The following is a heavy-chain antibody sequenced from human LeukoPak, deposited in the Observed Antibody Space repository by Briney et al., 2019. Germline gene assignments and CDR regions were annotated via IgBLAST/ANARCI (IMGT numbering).Heavy chain of an antibody. Sequence: GGSLRLSCAASGLTFSSYSMNWVRQAPGKGLEWVSYISSSTTTIYYADSVKGRFTISRDNAKNSLYLQMNSLRNEDTAVYYCARASPGFDYWGQGTLVTVSS. CDR2: ISSSTTTI. CDR3: ARASPGFDY. J-gene: IGHJ4*02. D-gene: IGHD1-1*01. CDR1: GLTFSSYS. V-gene: IGHV3-48*02.